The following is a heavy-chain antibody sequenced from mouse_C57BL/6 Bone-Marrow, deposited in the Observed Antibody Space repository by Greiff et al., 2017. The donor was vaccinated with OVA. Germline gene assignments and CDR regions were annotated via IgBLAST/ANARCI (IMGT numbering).Heavy chain of an antibody. Sequence: EVQLQQSGPELVKPGASVKMSCKASGYTFTDYNMHWVKQSHGKSLEWIGYINPNNGGTSYNQKFKGKATLTVNKSSSTAYMELRSLTSEDSAVYYCARGYGSSSSWVAYWGQGTLVTVSA. CDR1: GYTFTDYN. CDR2: INPNNGGT. D-gene: IGHD1-1*01. J-gene: IGHJ3*01. CDR3: ARGYGSSSSWVAY. V-gene: IGHV1-22*01.